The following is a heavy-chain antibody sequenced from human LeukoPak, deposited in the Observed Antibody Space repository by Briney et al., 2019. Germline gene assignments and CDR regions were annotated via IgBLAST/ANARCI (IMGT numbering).Heavy chain of an antibody. J-gene: IGHJ6*03. CDR3: ARANYYYYYMDV. Sequence: EASVKVSCKASGYTFTSYDINWVRQATEQGLEWMGWMNPNSGNTGYAQKFQGRVTMTRNTSISTAYMELSSLRSEDTAVYYCARANYYYYYMDVWGKGTTVTVSS. CDR2: MNPNSGNT. V-gene: IGHV1-8*01. CDR1: GYTFTSYD.